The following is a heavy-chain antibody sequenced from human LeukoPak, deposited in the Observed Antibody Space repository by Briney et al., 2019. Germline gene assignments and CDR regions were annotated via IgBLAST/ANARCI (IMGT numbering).Heavy chain of an antibody. V-gene: IGHV1-2*02. CDR1: GYTFTSYG. J-gene: IGHJ5*02. D-gene: IGHD2-2*01. CDR2: INPNSGGT. CDR3: ARGPIVVVPAAQNNWFDP. Sequence: ASVKVSCKASGYTFTSYGISWVRQAPGQGLEWMGWINPNSGGTNYAQKFQGRVTMTRDTSISTAYMELSRLRSDDTAVYYCARGPIVVVPAAQNNWFDPWGQGTLVTVSS.